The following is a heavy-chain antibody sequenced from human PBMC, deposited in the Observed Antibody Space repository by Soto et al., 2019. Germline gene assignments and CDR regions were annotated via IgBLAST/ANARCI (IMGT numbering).Heavy chain of an antibody. J-gene: IGHJ5*02. Sequence: SETLALTCAVYGGSFSCYCLSWIRQRPGKGLEWIGEINHRGRTNYNPSLKSRVTISVDTSKNQFSLKVSSVTAADKAVYYCAIERVSSGWPINWFDPWGQGTLVTVSS. V-gene: IGHV4-34*01. CDR1: GGSFSCYC. CDR3: AIERVSSGWPINWFDP. CDR2: INHRGRT. D-gene: IGHD6-19*01.